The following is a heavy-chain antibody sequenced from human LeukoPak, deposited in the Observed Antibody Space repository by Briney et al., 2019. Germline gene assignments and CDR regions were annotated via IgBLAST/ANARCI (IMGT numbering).Heavy chain of an antibody. CDR3: ARDWVYKIDY. D-gene: IGHD5-24*01. V-gene: IGHV3-74*01. Sequence: GGSLRLSCETAGFTFSSYVMHWVRRTPGKGLVWVSRISHDGFISYADSVKGRFTISMQMNSLRAEDTAVYYCARDWVYKIDYWGRGTLVTVSS. J-gene: IGHJ4*02. CDR1: GFTFSSYV. CDR2: ISHDGFI.